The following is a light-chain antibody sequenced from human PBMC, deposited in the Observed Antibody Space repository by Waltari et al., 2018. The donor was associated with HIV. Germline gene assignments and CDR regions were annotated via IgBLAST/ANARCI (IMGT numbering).Light chain of an antibody. CDR3: QQYNNWWT. CDR1: QSVRGN. V-gene: IGKV3-15*01. J-gene: IGKJ1*01. Sequence: EIVMTQSPATLSVSPVVRATLPCRASQSVRGNVAWYQQKPGQAPRLLIFDASPRATGIPARFSGSGSGTEFSLTISSLQSEDFAVYYCQQYNNWWTFGQGTKVEIK. CDR2: DAS.